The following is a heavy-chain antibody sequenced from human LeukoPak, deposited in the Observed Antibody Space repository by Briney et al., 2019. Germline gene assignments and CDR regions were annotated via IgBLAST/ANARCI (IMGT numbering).Heavy chain of an antibody. CDR1: GFTVSRNY. D-gene: IGHD4-17*01. CDR2: IYSGGET. CDR3: ATGTTVTTAFDN. V-gene: IGHV3-66*01. J-gene: IGHJ4*02. Sequence: PGGSLRLSCAASGFTVSRNYMTWARQAPGKGLEWVSVIYSGGETYYADSVRGRFTISRDVSKNTEYLQMNSLRVDDTAIYYCATGTTVTTAFDNWGQGTLATVSS.